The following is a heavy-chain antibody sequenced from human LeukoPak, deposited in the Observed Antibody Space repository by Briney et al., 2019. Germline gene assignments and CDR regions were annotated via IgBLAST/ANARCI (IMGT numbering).Heavy chain of an antibody. V-gene: IGHV4-39*07. J-gene: IGHJ6*03. CDR3: ARGGLSFYYMDV. CDR2: IYYSGST. D-gene: IGHD3-16*01. CDR1: GGSISSSSYY. Sequence: SETLSLTCTVSGGSISSSSYYWGWIRQPPGKGLEWIGSIYYSGSTYYNPSLKSRVTISVDTSKNQFSLKLSSVTAADTAVYYCARGGLSFYYMDVWGKGTTVTVSS.